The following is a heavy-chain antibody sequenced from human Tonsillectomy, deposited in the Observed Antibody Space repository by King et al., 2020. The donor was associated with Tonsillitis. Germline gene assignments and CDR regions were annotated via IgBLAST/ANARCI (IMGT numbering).Heavy chain of an antibody. D-gene: IGHD3-3*02. CDR1: GFTFSSSW. CDR3: SRDLGFSTEY. V-gene: IGHV3-74*01. J-gene: IGHJ4*02. CDR2: IKTDGTIT. Sequence: VQLVESGGGLLQPGGSLRLSCAASGFTFSSSWMHWVRQDPGKGLVWVAHIKTDGTITNYADSVKGRFTISRDNAKNTLFLQINSLRAEDTAVYYCSRDLGFSTEYWGQGTLVTVSS.